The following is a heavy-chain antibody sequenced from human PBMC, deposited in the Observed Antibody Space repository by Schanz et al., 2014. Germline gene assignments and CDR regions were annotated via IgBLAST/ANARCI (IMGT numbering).Heavy chain of an antibody. Sequence: EVQLVESGGGLVQPGGSLRFSCAASGFTFSSYAMSWVRQAPGKGLEWVSAIGGSGGTTYYADSVKGRFTISRDNSRNTLFLQMNSPRAEDTAVYYCVKDLGTATREGWAFASWGQGTLVTVSS. D-gene: IGHD1-7*01. J-gene: IGHJ4*02. CDR1: GFTFSSYA. CDR2: IGGSGGTT. CDR3: VKDLGTATREGWAFAS. V-gene: IGHV3-23*04.